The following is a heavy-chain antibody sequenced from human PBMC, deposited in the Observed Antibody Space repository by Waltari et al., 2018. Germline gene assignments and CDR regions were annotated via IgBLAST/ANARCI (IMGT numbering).Heavy chain of an antibody. V-gene: IGHV3-73*02. CDR2: IRSKANSYAT. Sequence: EVQLVESGRGLVQPGGSLTLSCAASGFTFSGSAMHWVRQASGKGLEWVGRIRSKANSYATAYAASVKGRFTISRDDSKNTAYLQMNSLKTEDTAVYYCTRHLHIGGDYWGQGTLVTVSS. CDR1: GFTFSGSA. J-gene: IGHJ4*02. CDR3: TRHLHIGGDY. D-gene: IGHD5-12*01.